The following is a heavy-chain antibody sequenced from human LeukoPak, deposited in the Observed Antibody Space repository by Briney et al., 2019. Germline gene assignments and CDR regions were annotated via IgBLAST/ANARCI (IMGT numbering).Heavy chain of an antibody. Sequence: GGSLRLSCAASGFTFSIYAMSWVRQAPGKGLEWVSGISGSSSHTMDADSVRGRFTISRDNTRNTLYLHMNSLRADDTPLYYCAKEHDYSNAAPEWGFDSWGQGTLVTVSS. D-gene: IGHD3-3*01. CDR3: AKEHDYSNAAPEWGFDS. J-gene: IGHJ4*02. V-gene: IGHV3-23*01. CDR1: GFTFSIYA. CDR2: ISGSSSHT.